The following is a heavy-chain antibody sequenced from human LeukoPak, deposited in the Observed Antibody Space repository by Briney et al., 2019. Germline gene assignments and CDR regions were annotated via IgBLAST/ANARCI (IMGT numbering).Heavy chain of an antibody. V-gene: IGHV3-53*01. Sequence: PGGSLRLSCAASGFSVSNNYMNWARQAPGKGLEWVSVLFSGGGTHYADSVRGRFTISRDNSKNTLYLQMNSLRAEDTAVYYCARGGDYEGWFDPWGQGTLVTVSS. CDR2: LFSGGGT. J-gene: IGHJ5*02. CDR1: GFSVSNNY. CDR3: ARGGDYEGWFDP. D-gene: IGHD4-17*01.